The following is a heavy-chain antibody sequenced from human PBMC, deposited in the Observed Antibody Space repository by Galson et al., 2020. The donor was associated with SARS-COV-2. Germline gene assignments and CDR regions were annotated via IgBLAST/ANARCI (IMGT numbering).Heavy chain of an antibody. J-gene: IGHJ5*02. Sequence: SLRLSCAASGFTFSSYAMHWVRQAPGKGLEWVAVISYDGSNKYYADSVKGRFTISRDNSKNTLYLQMNSLRAEDTAVYYCARDMGGYYGPWGQGTLVTVSS. D-gene: IGHD3-22*01. CDR2: ISYDGSNK. CDR1: GFTFSSYA. CDR3: ARDMGGYYGP. V-gene: IGHV3-30-3*01.